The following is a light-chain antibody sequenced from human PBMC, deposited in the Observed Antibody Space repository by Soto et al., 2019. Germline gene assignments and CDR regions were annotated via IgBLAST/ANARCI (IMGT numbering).Light chain of an antibody. CDR3: CSYAGKSTYTWV. Sequence: QSVLTQPRSVSGSPGRSVTISCTGTNSDVGGYDYVSWYQQHPGKAPKLLIYDVNKRPSGVPDRFSGSKSGNTASLTVSGVQAEDEADYYCCSYAGKSTYTWVFGGGTKVTVL. CDR1: NSDVGGYDY. J-gene: IGLJ3*02. CDR2: DVN. V-gene: IGLV2-11*01.